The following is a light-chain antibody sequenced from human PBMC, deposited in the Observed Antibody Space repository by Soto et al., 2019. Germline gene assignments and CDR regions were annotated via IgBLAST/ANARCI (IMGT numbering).Light chain of an antibody. CDR2: EAS. J-gene: IGKJ5*01. CDR1: QAIGRW. Sequence: QLTQSPSTLSTSVVDIVTIPCLASQAIGRWLAWYQQKPGKGPKLLIYEASSLQSGVPSRFSGRGSGTEFTLSISSLQPDDFATYYCQHYNVYPWTFGQGTRLEIK. CDR3: QHYNVYPWT. V-gene: IGKV1-5*03.